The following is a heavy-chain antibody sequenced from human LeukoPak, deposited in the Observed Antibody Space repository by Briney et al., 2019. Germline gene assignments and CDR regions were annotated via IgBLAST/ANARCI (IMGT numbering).Heavy chain of an antibody. J-gene: IGHJ4*02. CDR2: ISYSGSTI. CDR3: VRDISGEKSLDY. Sequence: GALRLSCAASGFTFSSYEMNWVRQAPGKGLEWLSYISYSGSTIYYADSVRGRFTISRDNAKNTLSLQMNSLRAEDTALYYCVRDISGEKSLDYWGQGTLVTVSS. V-gene: IGHV3-48*03. CDR1: GFTFSSYE. D-gene: IGHD3-10*01.